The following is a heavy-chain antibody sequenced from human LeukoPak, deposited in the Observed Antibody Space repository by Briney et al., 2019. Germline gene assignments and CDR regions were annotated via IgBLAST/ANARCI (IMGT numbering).Heavy chain of an antibody. J-gene: IGHJ4*02. Sequence: ASVKASCKASGYTFTSYDINWVRQATGQGGEWMGWMNPNSGKTGYAQKFQGRVTITRNTTISTAYVELSRLRSKDRAVYYCARLYTSGWHRDYWGQGTLVTVSS. CDR2: MNPNSGKT. D-gene: IGHD6-19*01. CDR1: GYTFTSYD. CDR3: ARLYTSGWHRDY. V-gene: IGHV1-8*03.